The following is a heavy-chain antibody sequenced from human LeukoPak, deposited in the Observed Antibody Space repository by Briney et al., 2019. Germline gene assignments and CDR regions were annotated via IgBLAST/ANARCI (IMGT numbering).Heavy chain of an antibody. J-gene: IGHJ5*02. CDR3: TRVAQSGPTGWFDP. D-gene: IGHD1-1*01. CDR2: ISSTGSYI. V-gene: IGHV3-21*01. CDR1: GFTVNSNY. Sequence: GGSLRLSCAASGFTVNSNYMSWVRQAPGKGLEWVSSISSTGSYIYYADSVKGRFTISRDNPGNVMYLQMDSLRAEDTAVYYCTRVAQSGPTGWFDPWGQGTLVTVSS.